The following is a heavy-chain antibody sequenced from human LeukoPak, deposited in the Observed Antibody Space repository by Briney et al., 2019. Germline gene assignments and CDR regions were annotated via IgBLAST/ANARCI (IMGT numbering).Heavy chain of an antibody. V-gene: IGHV5-51*01. D-gene: IGHD5-18*01. CDR2: IHPGDSDT. CDR3: ASTRSWHRYGYGY. Sequence: RGESLKISCKASGYSFTSYSIGWVRQMPGKGLEWMGIIHPGDSDTRYSPSFEGQVTISADKSISTAYLQWSSLKASDTAMYYCASTRSWHRYGYGYWGQGTLVTVSS. CDR1: GYSFTSYS. J-gene: IGHJ4*02.